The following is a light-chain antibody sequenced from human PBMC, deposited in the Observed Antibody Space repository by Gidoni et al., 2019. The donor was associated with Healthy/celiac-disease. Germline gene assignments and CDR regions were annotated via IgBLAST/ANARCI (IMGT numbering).Light chain of an antibody. CDR1: QSVSSSY. CDR3: QQYGSSPQT. J-gene: IGKJ1*01. Sequence: EIVLTQSPGTLSLSPGERATLSCRASQSVSSSYLAWYQQKPGQAPRLLSYGASSRATGIPDRFSGSGSGTDCTLTISRLEPEDFAVYYCQQYGSSPQTFGQGTKVEIK. V-gene: IGKV3-20*01. CDR2: GAS.